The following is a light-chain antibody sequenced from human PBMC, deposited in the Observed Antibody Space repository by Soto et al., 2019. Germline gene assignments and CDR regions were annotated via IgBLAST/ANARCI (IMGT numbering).Light chain of an antibody. CDR2: RNN. Sequence: QSVLTQPPSASGTPGQRVTISCSGTSSNIGNNYVCWYQHLPGTAPKLLIYRNNQRPSGVPDRFSGSKSGTSASLAISGPRSDDEADYYCAAWDDSLSGVVFGGGTKLTVL. V-gene: IGLV1-47*01. CDR1: SSNIGNNY. J-gene: IGLJ2*01. CDR3: AAWDDSLSGVV.